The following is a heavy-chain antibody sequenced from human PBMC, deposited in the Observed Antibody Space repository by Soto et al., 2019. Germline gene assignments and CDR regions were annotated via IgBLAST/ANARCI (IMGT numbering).Heavy chain of an antibody. CDR1: GVTISADY. CDR2: IYYTGST. Sequence: SETMSLTSTVSGVTISADYWNWIRKPPGKALEWIGNIYYTGSTNYNPSFKSRVTISLDTSKSQFSLKLSSVTAADTAVYYCARRLPGDYGNWFDPWGQGNLVTVSS. J-gene: IGHJ5*02. D-gene: IGHD4-17*01. CDR3: ARRLPGDYGNWFDP. V-gene: IGHV4-59*08.